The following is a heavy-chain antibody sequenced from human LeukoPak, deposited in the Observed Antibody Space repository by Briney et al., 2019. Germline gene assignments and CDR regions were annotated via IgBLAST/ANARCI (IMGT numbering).Heavy chain of an antibody. J-gene: IGHJ6*02. V-gene: IGHV4-34*01. CDR3: ARGGSYDFWSAISYGLDA. CDR2: INHSGST. Sequence: SETLSLTCAVYGGSFSGYYWSWIRQPPGKGLEWIGEINHSGSTNYNPSLKSRVSISVDTSKNQFSLKLSSVTAADTAVYYCARGGSYDFWSAISYGLDAWGQGTTVTVSS. CDR1: GGSFSGYY. D-gene: IGHD3-3*01.